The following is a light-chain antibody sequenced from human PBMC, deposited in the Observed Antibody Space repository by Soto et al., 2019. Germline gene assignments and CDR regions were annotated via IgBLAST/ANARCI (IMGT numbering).Light chain of an antibody. V-gene: IGKV3-15*01. CDR2: GAS. CDR3: QQYNDWAT. J-gene: IGKJ1*01. CDR1: QSVGSN. Sequence: EIVMTQSPATLSVSPGERATLSCRASQSVGSNLAWYQQKPGQAPRLLIYGASTRATGIPARFSGGRSGTEFTLTISSLQSEDFAVYFCQQYNDWATFGQGTKV.